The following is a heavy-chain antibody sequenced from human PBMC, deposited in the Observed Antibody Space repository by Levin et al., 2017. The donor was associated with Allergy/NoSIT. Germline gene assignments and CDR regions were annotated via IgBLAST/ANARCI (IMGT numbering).Heavy chain of an antibody. CDR3: ARALFGGLRCFDP. Sequence: PEASVKVSCKASGGTFSSYAISWVRQAPGQGLEWMGGIIPIFGTANYAQKFQGRVTITADESTSTAYMELSSLRSEDTAVYYCARALFGGLRCFDPWGQGTLVTVSS. CDR1: GGTFSSYA. CDR2: IIPIFGTA. V-gene: IGHV1-69*13. J-gene: IGHJ5*02. D-gene: IGHD3-10*01.